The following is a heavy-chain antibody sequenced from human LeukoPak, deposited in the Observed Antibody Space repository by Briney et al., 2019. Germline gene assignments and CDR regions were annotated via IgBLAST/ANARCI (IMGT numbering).Heavy chain of an antibody. D-gene: IGHD5-24*01. J-gene: IGHJ5*02. CDR2: IYPGDSDT. CDR1: GYSFTNYW. Sequence: GESLKIFRSSFGYSFTNYWIGRVPQVPREGLEWMGIIYPGDSDTRYSASFQGQITISADKSISTAYLQWSSLKASDTAMYYCARLRDGYVWFDPWGQGTLVTVSS. V-gene: IGHV5-51*01. CDR3: ARLRDGYVWFDP.